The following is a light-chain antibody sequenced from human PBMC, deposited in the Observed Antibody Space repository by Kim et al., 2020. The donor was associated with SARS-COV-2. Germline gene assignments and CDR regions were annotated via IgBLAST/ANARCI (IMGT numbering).Light chain of an antibody. CDR3: QQYGTSPLT. CDR1: QRVSATY. CDR2: GAS. V-gene: IGKV3-20*01. Sequence: LSPGDSSTLSCRASQRVSATYLAWYQQRPGQAPRLLILGASTRATGIADRFSASGSGTDFSLTISRLEPEDFAVYYCQQYGTSPLTFGGGTKVEI. J-gene: IGKJ4*01.